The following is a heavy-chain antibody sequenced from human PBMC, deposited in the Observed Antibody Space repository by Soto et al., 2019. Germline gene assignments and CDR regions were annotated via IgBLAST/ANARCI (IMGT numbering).Heavy chain of an antibody. CDR3: ARRRHYDFWSGYYYYYYMDV. CDR2: INPNSGGT. Sequence: ASVKVSCTASGYTFTGYYMHWVRQAPGQGLEWLGWINPNSGGTNYAQKFQGWVTMTRDTSISTAYMELSSLRSEDTAVYYCARRRHYDFWSGYYYYYYMDVWGKGTTVTVSS. J-gene: IGHJ6*03. V-gene: IGHV1-2*04. D-gene: IGHD3-3*01. CDR1: GYTFTGYY.